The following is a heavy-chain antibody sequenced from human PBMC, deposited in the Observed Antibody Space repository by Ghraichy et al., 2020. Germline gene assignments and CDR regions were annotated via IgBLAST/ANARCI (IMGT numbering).Heavy chain of an antibody. D-gene: IGHD4-11*01. J-gene: IGHJ4*02. CDR1: GGSISSSSYY. V-gene: IGHV4-39*01. CDR3: ARHGMGYSDYVEY. Sequence: SETLSLTCTVSGGSISSSSYYWGWIRQPPGKGLEWIGSIYYTGSTYYNPSLKSRITVSVDTSKNQFSLKLTSVTASDTAVYYCARHGMGYSDYVEYWGQGTLVTVSS. CDR2: IYYTGST.